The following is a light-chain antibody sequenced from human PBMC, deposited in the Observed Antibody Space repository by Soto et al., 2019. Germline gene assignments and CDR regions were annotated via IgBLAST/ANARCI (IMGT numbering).Light chain of an antibody. CDR3: SSYAGSHPYV. J-gene: IGLJ1*01. V-gene: IGLV2-8*01. CDR2: EVT. CDR1: SSDVGGYEY. Sequence: SVLPQPPSASGSPGQSVTISCTGTSSDVGGYEYVSWYQQHPGKAPKLIIYEVTKRPSGVPDRFSGSKSGNTASLTVSGLQAEDEADYYCSSYAGSHPYVFGTGTKVTVL.